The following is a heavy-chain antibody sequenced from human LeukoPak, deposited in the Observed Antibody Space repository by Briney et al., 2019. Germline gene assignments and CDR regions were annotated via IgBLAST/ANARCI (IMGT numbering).Heavy chain of an antibody. Sequence: PGGSLRLSCAASGFTFSDYYMSWIRQAPGKGLEWVSYISSSGSTIYYADSVKGRFTISRDIAKNSLYLQMNSLRAEDTAVYYCARTVQGYDSSGYYEPPHNWFDPWGQGTLVTVSS. D-gene: IGHD3-22*01. CDR3: ARTVQGYDSSGYYEPPHNWFDP. CDR2: ISSSGSTI. CDR1: GFTFSDYY. V-gene: IGHV3-11*01. J-gene: IGHJ5*02.